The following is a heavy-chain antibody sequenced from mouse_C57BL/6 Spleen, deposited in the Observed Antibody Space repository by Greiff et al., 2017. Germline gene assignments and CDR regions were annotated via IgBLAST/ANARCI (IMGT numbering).Heavy chain of an antibody. CDR1: GFTFSSYA. Sequence: EVKVEESGEGLVKPGGSLKLSCAASGFTFSSYAMSWVRQTPEKRLEWVAYISSGGDYIYYADTVKGRFTISRDNARNTLYLQMSSLKSEDTAMYYCTRAPYDYDWFAYWGQGTLVTVSA. V-gene: IGHV5-9-1*02. CDR3: TRAPYDYDWFAY. CDR2: ISSGGDYI. D-gene: IGHD2-4*01. J-gene: IGHJ3*01.